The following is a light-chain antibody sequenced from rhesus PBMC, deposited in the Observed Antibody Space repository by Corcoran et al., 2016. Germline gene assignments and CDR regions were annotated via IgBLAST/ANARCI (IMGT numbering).Light chain of an antibody. CDR3: LQHSGSPWT. V-gene: IGKV1-22*01. CDR1: QSISRW. CDR2: KAS. Sequence: DIQMTQSPSSLSASVGDTVTITCRASQSISRWLDWYQQKPGKAPQLLLYKASSLQRGVPSRFSGSGAGTDFTLTISGLQPEDFGTYYCLQHSGSPWTFGQGTRVEMK. J-gene: IGKJ1*01.